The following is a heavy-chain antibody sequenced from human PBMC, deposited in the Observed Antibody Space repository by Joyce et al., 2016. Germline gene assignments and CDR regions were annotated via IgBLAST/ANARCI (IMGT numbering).Heavy chain of an antibody. V-gene: IGHV3-30*18. CDR1: GFSFSVYV. Sequence: QVPLVESGGGVVQPGRSLRLSCSVSGFSFSVYVMHWVSQAPGKGLECVAQISHDGPDEYYAASVQSRLTSTRDNSKNTLFLQMNSLRSEASAIYNCAKNQGSSWPLFDFWGQGTLVTVSS. CDR2: ISHDGPDE. D-gene: IGHD2-2*01. CDR3: AKNQGSSWPLFDF. J-gene: IGHJ4*02.